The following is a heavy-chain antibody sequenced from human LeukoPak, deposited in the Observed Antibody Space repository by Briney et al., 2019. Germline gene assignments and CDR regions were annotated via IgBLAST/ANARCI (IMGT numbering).Heavy chain of an antibody. V-gene: IGHV3-7*01. CDR3: ARDLGDYGDY. CDR2: IKHDGSEK. D-gene: IGHD4-17*01. Sequence: GGSLRLSCAASGFTFSTSWMTWVRQAPGKGLEFVANIKHDGSEKYYVDSVQGRFTISRDNAKNSLYLQMNSLRAEDTAVYYCARDLGDYGDYWGQGTLVTVSS. CDR1: GFTFSTSW. J-gene: IGHJ4*02.